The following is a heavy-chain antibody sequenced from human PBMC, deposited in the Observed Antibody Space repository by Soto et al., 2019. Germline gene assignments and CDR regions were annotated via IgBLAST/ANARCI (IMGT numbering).Heavy chain of an antibody. CDR1: GFTFSSYG. CDR2: IWYDGSNK. V-gene: IGHV3-33*01. Sequence: QVQLVESGGGVVQPGRSLRLSCAASGFTFSSYGMHWVRQAPGKGLEWVAVIWYDGSNKYYADSVKGRFTISRDNSKNTLYLQMNSLRAEDTAVYYCARDPSGSYPLDDYWGQGTLVTVSS. CDR3: ARDPSGSYPLDDY. J-gene: IGHJ4*02. D-gene: IGHD1-26*01.